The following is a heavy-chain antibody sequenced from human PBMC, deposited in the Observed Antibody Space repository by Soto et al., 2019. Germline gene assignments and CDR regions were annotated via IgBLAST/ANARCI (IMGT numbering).Heavy chain of an antibody. V-gene: IGHV4-39*07. Sequence: SETLSLTCTVSGGSISSSSYYWGWIRQPPGKGLEWIGSIYYSGSTYYNPSLKSRVTISVDTSKNQFSLKLSSVTAADTAVYYCARVRGYWADYWGQGTLVTVSS. J-gene: IGHJ4*02. CDR2: IYYSGST. CDR3: ARVRGYWADY. D-gene: IGHD2-15*01. CDR1: GGSISSSSYY.